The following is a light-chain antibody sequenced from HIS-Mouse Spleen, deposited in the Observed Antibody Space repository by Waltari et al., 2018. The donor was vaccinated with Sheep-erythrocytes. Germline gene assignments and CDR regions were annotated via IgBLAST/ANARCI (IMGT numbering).Light chain of an antibody. Sequence: QSALTQPRSVSGSPGQSVTISCTGTSSDVGGYNYVSWYQQHPGKAPKPMSYDVSKRPSGVPDRFSGSKSGHTASLTISGLQAEDEADYYCCSYAGSYNHVFATGTKVTVL. J-gene: IGLJ1*01. CDR1: SSDVGGYNY. CDR2: DVS. V-gene: IGLV2-11*01. CDR3: CSYAGSYNHV.